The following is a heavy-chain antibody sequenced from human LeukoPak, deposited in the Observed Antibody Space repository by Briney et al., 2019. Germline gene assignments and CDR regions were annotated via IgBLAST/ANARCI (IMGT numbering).Heavy chain of an antibody. CDR2: IHSDGSRS. V-gene: IGHV3-74*01. J-gene: IGHJ4*02. D-gene: IGHD3-9*01. Sequence: PGGSLRLSCAASGFTFSIYWMHWVRQAPGKGLVWVSRIHSDGSRSSYADSVKGRFTISRDNSKNTLYLQMNSLGAEDTAVYYCAKGSGYDTDFDYWGQGTLVTVSS. CDR3: AKGSGYDTDFDY. CDR1: GFTFSIYW.